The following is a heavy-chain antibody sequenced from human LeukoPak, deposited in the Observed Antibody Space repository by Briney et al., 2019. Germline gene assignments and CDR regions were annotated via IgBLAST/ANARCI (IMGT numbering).Heavy chain of an antibody. CDR3: AREAYYYGSGSYWYFDY. J-gene: IGHJ4*02. V-gene: IGHV4-39*02. CDR1: GGSISSSSYY. Sequence: PSETLSLTCTVSGGSISSSSYYWGWIRQPPGKGLEWIGSIYYSGSTYYNPSLKSRVTISVDTSKNQFSLKLSSVTAADTAVYYCAREAYYYGSGSYWYFDYWGQGTLVTVSS. D-gene: IGHD3-10*01. CDR2: IYYSGST.